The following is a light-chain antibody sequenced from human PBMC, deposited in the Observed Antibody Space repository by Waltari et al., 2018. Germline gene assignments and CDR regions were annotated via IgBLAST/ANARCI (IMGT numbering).Light chain of an antibody. CDR1: SNDIGTFKY. V-gene: IGLV2-14*01. J-gene: IGLJ3*02. CDR2: EVT. Sequence: QSALTQPASVSGSPGQSITISCTGTSNDIGTFKYVSWYQQHPGKAPTLIIYEVTNRPHGVSDRFSGSKSGNTASLTISGLQAEDEADYHCISYTTKTTWVFGGGTKLTVL. CDR3: ISYTTKTTWV.